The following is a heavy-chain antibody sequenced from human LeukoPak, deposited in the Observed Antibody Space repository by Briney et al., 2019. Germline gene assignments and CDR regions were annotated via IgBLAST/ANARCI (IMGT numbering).Heavy chain of an antibody. CDR2: LYYSGST. CDR3: ATSSGSYYY. V-gene: IGHV4-39*01. Sequence: SETLSLTCTFSGGSNSSSSYHWGWIRQPPGKGLEWIGNLYYSGSTYHNPSLKSRVTISLDPSNNQFSLKLTSMTAADTAVYYCATSSGSYYYWGQGTLVSVSS. J-gene: IGHJ4*02. D-gene: IGHD1-26*01. CDR1: GGSNSSSSYH.